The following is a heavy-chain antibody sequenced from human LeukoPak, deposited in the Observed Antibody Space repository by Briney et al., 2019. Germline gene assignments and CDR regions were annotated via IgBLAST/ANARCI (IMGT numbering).Heavy chain of an antibody. Sequence: SETLSLTCTVSGGSISSYYWSWIRQPPGKGLEWIGYIYYSGSTNYNPSLKSRVTISVDTSKNQFSLKLSSVTAADTAVYYCARANQWPYFDYWGQGTLVTVSS. CDR2: IYYSGST. CDR1: GGSISSYY. CDR3: ARANQWPYFDY. V-gene: IGHV4-59*01. J-gene: IGHJ4*02. D-gene: IGHD6-19*01.